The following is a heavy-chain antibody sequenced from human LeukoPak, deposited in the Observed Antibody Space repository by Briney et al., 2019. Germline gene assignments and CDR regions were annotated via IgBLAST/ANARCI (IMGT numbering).Heavy chain of an antibody. V-gene: IGHV3-NL1*01. J-gene: IGHJ3*02. CDR3: AKKYSSSWSDAFDI. CDR1: GITFNIYW. CDR2: INPDGTET. Sequence: GGSLRLSCEASGITFNIYWMHWVRQAPGKGLVWVSRINPDGTETDYADSVKGRFTISRDNSKNTLYLQMNSLRAEDTAVYYCAKKYSSSWSDAFDIWGQGTMVTVSS. D-gene: IGHD6-13*01.